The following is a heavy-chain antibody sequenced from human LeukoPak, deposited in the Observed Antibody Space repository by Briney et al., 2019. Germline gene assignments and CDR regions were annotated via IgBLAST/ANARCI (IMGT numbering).Heavy chain of an antibody. D-gene: IGHD3-10*01. Sequence: GESLKISCAASGFTFSSYEMNWVRQAPGKGLEWVSYISSSGSTIYYADSVKGRFTISRDNAKNSLYLQMNSLRAEDTAVYYCARGGIDGPVRGSGSLYYFDYWGQGTLVTVSS. J-gene: IGHJ4*02. V-gene: IGHV3-48*03. CDR3: ARGGIDGPVRGSGSLYYFDY. CDR2: ISSSGSTI. CDR1: GFTFSSYE.